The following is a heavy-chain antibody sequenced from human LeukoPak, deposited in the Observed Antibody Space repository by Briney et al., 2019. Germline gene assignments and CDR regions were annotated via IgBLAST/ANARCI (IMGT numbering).Heavy chain of an antibody. CDR3: ARDAQRGFDYSNSLEY. V-gene: IGHV3-33*01. J-gene: IGHJ4*01. Sequence: GGSLRLSCAASGFIFSHYGMHWVRQAPGKGLEWVAVIWSDATNRFYGASVKGRFTISRDNSQNTVFLQLNSLRAEATAIYYCARDAQRGFDYSNSLEYWGHGTLVTVSS. D-gene: IGHD4-11*01. CDR1: GFIFSHYG. CDR2: IWSDATNR.